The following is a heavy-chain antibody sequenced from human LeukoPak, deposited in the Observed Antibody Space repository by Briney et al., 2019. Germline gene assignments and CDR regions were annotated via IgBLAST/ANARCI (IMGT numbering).Heavy chain of an antibody. CDR3: ARQSCSSTSCPHRNVFDI. Sequence: PSETLSLTCTVSGGSFIGYDWTWIRQPPGKGLEWIGYIYTSGSTNYNPPLQSRVTISVDMSKNQFSLQLSSVTAADTAVYYCARQSCSSTSCPHRNVFDIWGQGTMVTVSP. V-gene: IGHV4-4*09. D-gene: IGHD2-2*01. J-gene: IGHJ3*02. CDR1: GGSFIGYD. CDR2: IYTSGST.